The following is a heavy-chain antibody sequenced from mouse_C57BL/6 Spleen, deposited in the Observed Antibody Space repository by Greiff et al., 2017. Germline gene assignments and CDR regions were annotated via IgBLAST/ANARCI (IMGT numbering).Heavy chain of an antibody. CDR2: INPSTGGT. Sequence: EVKVVESGPELVKPGASVKISCKASGYSFTGYYMNWVKQSPEKSLEWIGEINPSTGGTTYNQKFKAKATLTVDKSSSTAYMLLKSLTSEDSAVYYCARWRSGGGILSAMDYWGQGTSVTVSS. V-gene: IGHV1-42*01. CDR1: GYSFTGYY. D-gene: IGHD1-1*02. J-gene: IGHJ4*01. CDR3: ARWRSGGGILSAMDY.